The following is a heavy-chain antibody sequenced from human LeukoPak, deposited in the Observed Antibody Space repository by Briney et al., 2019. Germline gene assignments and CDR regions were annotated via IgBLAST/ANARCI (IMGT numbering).Heavy chain of an antibody. J-gene: IGHJ6*04. CDR1: GGSFSGYY. V-gene: IGHV4-34*01. Sequence: SETLSLTCAVYGGSFSGYYWSWIRQPPGKGLEWIGEINHSGSTNYNPSLKSRVTISVDTSKNQFSLKLSSVTAADTAVYYCARGSPDYGMDVWGKGTTVTVSS. CDR2: INHSGST. CDR3: ARGSPDYGMDV.